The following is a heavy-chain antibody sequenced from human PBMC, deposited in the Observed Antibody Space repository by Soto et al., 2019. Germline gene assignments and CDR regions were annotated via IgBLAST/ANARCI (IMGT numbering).Heavy chain of an antibody. J-gene: IGHJ5*02. CDR1: GFTFSAYY. CDR3: ARESSSTSANWFDP. CDR2: IGSSGSPI. Sequence: GGSLRLSCVASGFTFSAYYMTWIRQAPGKGLEWVSYIGSSGSPIYHADSVKGRFTISRDNAKNSVYLQMNSLRAEDTAVYYCARESSSTSANWFDPWGQGTLVTVSS. D-gene: IGHD2-2*01. V-gene: IGHV3-11*01.